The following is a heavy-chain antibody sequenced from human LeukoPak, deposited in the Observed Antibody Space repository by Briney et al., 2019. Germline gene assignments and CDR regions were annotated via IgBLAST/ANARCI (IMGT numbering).Heavy chain of an antibody. D-gene: IGHD2-2*01. V-gene: IGHV3-74*01. J-gene: IGHJ6*02. Sequence: GGSLRLSCVASGFIFSTAWMHWARQTPGKGLLWVAHINGDGGAIHCADDVKGRFTISRDNAKNALYLQMDILRVEDTALYFCVRDYQFIQEVWGQGTTVTVSS. CDR3: VRDYQFIQEV. CDR2: INGDGGAI. CDR1: GFIFSTAW.